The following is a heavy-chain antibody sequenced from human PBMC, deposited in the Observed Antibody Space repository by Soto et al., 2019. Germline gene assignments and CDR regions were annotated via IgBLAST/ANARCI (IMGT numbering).Heavy chain of an antibody. V-gene: IGHV3-23*01. J-gene: IGHJ4*02. D-gene: IGHD5-12*01. CDR3: ANSPEHTAYDGTYSDC. CDR1: GFDFGNFG. Sequence: GGSLRLSCLESGFDFGNFGMSWVRQAPLNWLEWVSTISGGGGSTYYADSVKGRFTISRDNFKNTLYLQMNSLRAEDTAVYYCANSPEHTAYDGTYSDCWGQGTLVTVSS. CDR2: ISGGGGST.